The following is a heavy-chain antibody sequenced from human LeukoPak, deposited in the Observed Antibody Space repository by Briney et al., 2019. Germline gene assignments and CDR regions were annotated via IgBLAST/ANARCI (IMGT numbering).Heavy chain of an antibody. CDR2: FDPEDGET. CDR3: ATDRVAGNGVVYFDY. CDR1: GYTLTELS. Sequence: ASVKVSCKVSGYTLTELSMHWVRQAPGKGLEWMGGFDPEDGETIYAQKFQGRVTMTEDTSTDTAYMELSSLGSEDTAVYYCATDRVAGNGVVYFDYWGQGTLVTVSS. D-gene: IGHD6-19*01. J-gene: IGHJ4*02. V-gene: IGHV1-24*01.